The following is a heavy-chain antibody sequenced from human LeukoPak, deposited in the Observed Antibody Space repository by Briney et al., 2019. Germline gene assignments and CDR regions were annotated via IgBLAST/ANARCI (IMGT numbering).Heavy chain of an antibody. J-gene: IGHJ4*02. V-gene: IGHV3-23*01. CDR1: GFTFSSYA. CDR3: ASQKRGYSYAMDY. Sequence: GGSLRLSCAASGFTFSSYAMSWVRQAPGKGLEWVSAISGSGGSTYYADSVKGRFTISRDNSKNTLYLQMNSLRAEDTAVYYCASQKRGYSYAMDYWGQGTLVTVSS. D-gene: IGHD5-18*01. CDR2: ISGSGGST.